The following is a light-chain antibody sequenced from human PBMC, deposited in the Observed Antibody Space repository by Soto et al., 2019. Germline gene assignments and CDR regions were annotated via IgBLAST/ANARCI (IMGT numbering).Light chain of an antibody. J-gene: IGKJ1*01. CDR3: QQHGTT. Sequence: EVVLQQSADTVSLSPGERGTISCRASQSFSSSYLAWYQQKPGQAPRLLIYGASSRATGIPDRFSGSGSGTDFTLTISRLEPEDSAVYYCQQHGTTFGQGTKLDIK. CDR2: GAS. CDR1: QSFSSSY. V-gene: IGKV3-20*01.